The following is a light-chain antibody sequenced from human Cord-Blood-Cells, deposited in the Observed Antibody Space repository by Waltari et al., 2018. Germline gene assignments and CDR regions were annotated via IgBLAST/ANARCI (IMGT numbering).Light chain of an antibody. V-gene: IGLV6-57*01. Sequence: FVLTQPHSVSESPGKPVTISCTRTSGRIASNYVQWYKQRPGSSPTTVIYEDNQRPSGVPDRFSGSIDSSSNSASLTISGLKTEDEADYYCQSYDSSNVVFGGGTKLTVL. J-gene: IGLJ2*01. CDR2: EDN. CDR3: QSYDSSNVV. CDR1: SGRIASNY.